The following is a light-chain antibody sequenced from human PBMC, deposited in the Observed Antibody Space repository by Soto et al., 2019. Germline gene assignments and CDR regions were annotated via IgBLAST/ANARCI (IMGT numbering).Light chain of an antibody. V-gene: IGKV1-39*01. CDR2: GAS. CDR3: QQSYIIPRT. Sequence: DIQMTQSPSSLSASIGDRVTITCRASQSVSGYLNWYQQKTGKAPNLLIYGASNLHTGVPPRFSGSGSGTDFTLTISDLQFEDFATYFCQQSYIIPRTFGQGTKVEMK. J-gene: IGKJ1*01. CDR1: QSVSGY.